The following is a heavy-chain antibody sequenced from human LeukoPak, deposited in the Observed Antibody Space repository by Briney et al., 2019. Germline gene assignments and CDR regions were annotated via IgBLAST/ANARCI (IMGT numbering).Heavy chain of an antibody. J-gene: IGHJ3*02. CDR1: GFTFSSYG. CDR2: IWYDGSNK. CDR3: AKDEGASDI. V-gene: IGHV3-33*06. Sequence: GRSLRLSCAASGFTFSSYGMHWVRQAPGKGLEWVAVIWYDGSNKYYADSVKGRFTISRDNSKNTLYLQMNSLRAEDTAVYYCAKDEGASDIWGQGTMVTVSS.